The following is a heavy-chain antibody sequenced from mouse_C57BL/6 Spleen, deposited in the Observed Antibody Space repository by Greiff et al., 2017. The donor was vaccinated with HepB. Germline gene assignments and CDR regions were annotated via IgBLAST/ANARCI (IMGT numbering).Heavy chain of an antibody. CDR2: IYPGSGST. D-gene: IGHD1-1*01. CDR3: ARLGFYYYGPRGNYYAMDY. V-gene: IGHV1-55*01. J-gene: IGHJ4*01. CDR1: GYTFTSYW. Sequence: QVQLKQPGAELVKPGASVKMSCKASGYTFTSYWITWVKQRPGQGLEWIGDIYPGSGSTNYNEKFKSKATLTVDTSSSTAYMQLSSLTSEDSAVYYCARLGFYYYGPRGNYYAMDYWGQGTSVTVSS.